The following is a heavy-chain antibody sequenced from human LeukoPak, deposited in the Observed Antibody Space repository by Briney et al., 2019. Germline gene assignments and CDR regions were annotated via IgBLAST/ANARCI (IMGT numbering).Heavy chain of an antibody. CDR1: GFTFSSYS. CDR2: IGSSGSHI. CDR3: ARVGSGGTREDTFDI. Sequence: GGSLRLSCAASGFTFSSYSMNWVRQTPGKGLDWVSSIGSSGSHIYYADSVKGRFTISRDNAKNSLYPQMNSLRAEDTAVYYCARVGSGGTREDTFDIWGQGTMVTVSS. D-gene: IGHD1-26*01. J-gene: IGHJ3*02. V-gene: IGHV3-21*01.